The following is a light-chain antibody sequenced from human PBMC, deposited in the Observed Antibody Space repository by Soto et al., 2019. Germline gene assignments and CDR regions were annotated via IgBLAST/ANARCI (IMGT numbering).Light chain of an antibody. CDR3: SSYAGSNNYV. J-gene: IGLJ1*01. CDR2: EVN. V-gene: IGLV2-8*01. Sequence: QSALTQPRSASGSPGQSVAISCTGTSSDVGGYNYVSWYQLHPGKAPKLMIYEVNMRPSGVPDRFSGSKSGNTASLTVSGLRAEDEADYYCSSYAGSNNYVFGTGTKLTVL. CDR1: SSDVGGYNY.